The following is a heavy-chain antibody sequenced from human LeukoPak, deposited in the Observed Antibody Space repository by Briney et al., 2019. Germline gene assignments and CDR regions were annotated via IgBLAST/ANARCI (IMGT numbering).Heavy chain of an antibody. J-gene: IGHJ6*02. CDR2: ISSSGSTI. Sequence: PGGSLRLSCAASGFTFSSYEMNWVRQAPGKGLEWVSYISSSGSTIYYADSVKGRFTISRDNAKNSLYLQMNSLRAEDTAVYYCAREDRGSSSWYDRAYYYYYGMDVWGQGTTVTVSS. V-gene: IGHV3-48*03. CDR1: GFTFSSYE. D-gene: IGHD6-13*01. CDR3: AREDRGSSSWYDRAYYYYYGMDV.